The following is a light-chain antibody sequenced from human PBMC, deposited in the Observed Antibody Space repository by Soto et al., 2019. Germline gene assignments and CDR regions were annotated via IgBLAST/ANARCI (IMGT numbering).Light chain of an antibody. CDR3: SSYGGSNTLV. CDR2: DVR. V-gene: IGLV2-14*03. CDR1: GSDIGGYNY. Sequence: QSALTQPASVSGSPGQSITISCTGTGSDIGGYNYVSWYQQHPGKAPKLLIFDVRHRPSGVSSRFAGSTSGNTSSLTISGLQAEDEDDYCCSSYGGSNTLVFGGGTKLTVL. J-gene: IGLJ3*02.